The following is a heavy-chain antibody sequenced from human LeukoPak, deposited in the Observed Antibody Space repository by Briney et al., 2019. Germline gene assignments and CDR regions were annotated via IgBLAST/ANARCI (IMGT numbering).Heavy chain of an antibody. CDR1: GFAFCDYA. CDR3: TRGSDTVFGVARDGFDY. Sequence: PGRSLRLSCRASGFAFCDYAMSWLRQAPGKGLEWVGFIRGEAFRGTTQYAASVKDRFIISRDESESSVFLQMNSLKIEDTAVYYCTRGSDTVFGVARDGFDYWGRGTLVTVSS. CDR2: IRGEAFRGTT. J-gene: IGHJ4*02. V-gene: IGHV3-49*03. D-gene: IGHD3-3*01.